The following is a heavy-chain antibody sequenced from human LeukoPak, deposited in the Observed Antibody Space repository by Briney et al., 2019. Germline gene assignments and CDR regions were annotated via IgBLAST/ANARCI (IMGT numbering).Heavy chain of an antibody. V-gene: IGHV3-23*01. CDR2: ISNNGGYT. CDR3: AREAGYSSSWYAPRY. Sequence: GGSLRLSCAASGFTFSSSAMSWVRQAPGKGLEWVSAISNNGGYTYYADSVQGRFTISRDNSKNTLYLQMNSLRTEDTAVYYCAREAGYSSSWYAPRYWGQGTLVIVSS. J-gene: IGHJ4*02. D-gene: IGHD6-13*01. CDR1: GFTFSSSA.